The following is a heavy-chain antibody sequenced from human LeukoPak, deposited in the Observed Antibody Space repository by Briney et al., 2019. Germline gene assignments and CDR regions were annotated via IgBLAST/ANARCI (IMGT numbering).Heavy chain of an antibody. CDR2: IYHSGST. CDR1: GGSISSSNW. V-gene: IGHV4-4*02. CDR3: ARVPSKWDNWFDP. J-gene: IGHJ5*02. Sequence: SSETLSLTCAVSGGSISSSNWWSWVRQPPGKGLEWIGEIYHSGSTNYNPSLQSRVTISLDNSNNQFSLKLSSVTAADTAVYYCARVPSKWDNWFDPWGPGTLVTVSS. D-gene: IGHD1-26*01.